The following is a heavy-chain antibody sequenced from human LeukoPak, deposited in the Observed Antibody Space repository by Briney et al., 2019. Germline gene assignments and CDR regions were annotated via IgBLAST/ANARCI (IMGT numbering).Heavy chain of an antibody. Sequence: GGSLRLSCAASGFTFSSYEMNWVRQAPGKGLEWVSYISSSGSTIYYADSVKGRFTISRDNAKNSLYLQMNSLRAEDTAVYYCASKGSSGYYPSRYWGQGTLVTVSS. CDR3: ASKGSSGYYPSRY. CDR2: ISSSGSTI. V-gene: IGHV3-48*03. CDR1: GFTFSSYE. J-gene: IGHJ4*02. D-gene: IGHD3-22*01.